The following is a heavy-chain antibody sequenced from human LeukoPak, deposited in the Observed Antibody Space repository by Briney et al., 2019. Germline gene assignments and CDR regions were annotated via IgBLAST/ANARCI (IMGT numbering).Heavy chain of an antibody. CDR3: ARGQYYYGSGSPYGS. Sequence: ASVKVSCKASGGTFSSYAISGVRQAPGQGLEWMGGIIPIFGTANYAQKFQGRVTITADESTSTAYMELSSLRSEDTAVYYCARGQYYYGSGSPYGSWGQGTLVTVSS. CDR1: GGTFSSYA. J-gene: IGHJ5*02. D-gene: IGHD3-10*01. CDR2: IIPIFGTA. V-gene: IGHV1-69*13.